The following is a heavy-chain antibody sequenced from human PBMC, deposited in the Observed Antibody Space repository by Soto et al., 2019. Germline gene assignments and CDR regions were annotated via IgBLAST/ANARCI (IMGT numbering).Heavy chain of an antibody. J-gene: IGHJ1*01. CDR2: VSGRGDMT. V-gene: IGHV3-23*01. D-gene: IGHD1-1*01. CDR3: AKRTTGYSDYFQK. Sequence: VRLLESGGGFAQPGGSLRLSCAASGFAFSSYAMTWVRQAPGKGLEWVAAVSGRGDMTYYADSVKGRFTISRDNSNNTLFLQMDSLRVDDTAVFFCAKRTTGYSDYFQKWGQGTLVTVSS. CDR1: GFAFSSYA.